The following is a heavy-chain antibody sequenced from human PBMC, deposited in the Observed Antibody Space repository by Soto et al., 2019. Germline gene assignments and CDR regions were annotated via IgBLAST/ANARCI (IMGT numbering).Heavy chain of an antibody. J-gene: IGHJ6*02. CDR3: ARGVSGSSWPTTDLYYGMDV. Sequence: ASVKVSCKASGYTFTHYAIHWVRQAPGQRLEWMGWINVGSGNTEFSQKFQARVTITRDTSKNQFSLQLNSVTPEDTAVYYCARGVSGSSWPTTDLYYGMDVWGQGTTVTVSS. D-gene: IGHD6-13*01. V-gene: IGHV1-3*01. CDR2: INVGSGNT. CDR1: GYTFTHYA.